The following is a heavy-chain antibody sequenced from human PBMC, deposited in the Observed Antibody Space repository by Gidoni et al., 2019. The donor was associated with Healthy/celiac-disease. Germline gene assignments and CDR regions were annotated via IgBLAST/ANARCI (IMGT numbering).Heavy chain of an antibody. CDR3: ARQPREYSSSSDLLYYYYYGMDV. Sequence: EVQMVQSGAEVTKPGESLKISCKGSGYSFTSYRIGWVRQMPGKGLEWMGIIYPGDSDTRYSPSFQGQVTISADKSISTAYLQWSSLKASDTAMYYCARQPREYSSSSDLLYYYYYGMDVWGQGTTVTVSS. D-gene: IGHD6-6*01. J-gene: IGHJ6*02. CDR2: IYPGDSDT. V-gene: IGHV5-51*01. CDR1: GYSFTSYR.